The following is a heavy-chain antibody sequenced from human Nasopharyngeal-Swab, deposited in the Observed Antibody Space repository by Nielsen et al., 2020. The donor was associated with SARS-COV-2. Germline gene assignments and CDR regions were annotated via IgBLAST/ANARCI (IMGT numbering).Heavy chain of an antibody. CDR3: ARDGRYPY. D-gene: IGHD1-14*01. Sequence: SETLSLTCAVYGGSFSGYYWSWIRQPPGKGLEWIGEINHSGSTNYNPSLKSRVTISVDTSKNQFSLKLSSVTAADTAVYYCARDGRYPYWGQGTLVTVSS. V-gene: IGHV4-34*01. J-gene: IGHJ4*02. CDR1: GGSFSGYY. CDR2: INHSGST.